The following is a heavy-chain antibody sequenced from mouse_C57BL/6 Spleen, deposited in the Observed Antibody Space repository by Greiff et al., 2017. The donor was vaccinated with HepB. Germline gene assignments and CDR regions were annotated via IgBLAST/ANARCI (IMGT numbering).Heavy chain of an antibody. CDR2: IDPANGNT. CDR1: GFNIKNTY. CDR3: AYIYYYGSSYDWYFDV. Sequence: VQLQQSVAELVRPGASVKLSCTASGFNIKNTYMHWVKQRPEQGLEWIGRIDPANGNTKYAPKFQGKATINADTSSNTAYLQLSSLTSEDTAIYYCAYIYYYGSSYDWYFDVWGTGTTVTVSS. D-gene: IGHD1-1*01. V-gene: IGHV14-3*01. J-gene: IGHJ1*03.